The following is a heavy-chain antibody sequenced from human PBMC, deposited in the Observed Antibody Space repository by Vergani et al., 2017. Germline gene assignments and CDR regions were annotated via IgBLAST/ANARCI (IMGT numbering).Heavy chain of an antibody. CDR1: GGPLSGYF. J-gene: IGHJ5*02. CDR2: MSHRGIS. CDR3: ARVTVTTEGSFDL. Sequence: QVHLQESGAGLLRPSETLSLTCTVHGGPLSGYFWGWIRQPPGKGLEWIGEMSHRGISNYNPSLKSRVTLSLDLSHNKFSLTLKSMTAADTALYYCARVTVTTEGSFDLWGQGTLVTVSS. V-gene: IGHV4-34*01. D-gene: IGHD4-17*01.